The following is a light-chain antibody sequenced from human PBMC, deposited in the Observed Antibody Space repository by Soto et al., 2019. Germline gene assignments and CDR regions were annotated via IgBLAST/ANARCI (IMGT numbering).Light chain of an antibody. V-gene: IGKV4-1*01. Sequence: IVMTQSPDSLAVSLGERATINCKSSQSLLYTSNNKNYLAWFQQKPGQPPRLLIYWASTRESGVPDRFSGSGSGTDFTLTISSLQPEDFATYCCLQHDTYPFTFGPGTKVGIE. CDR3: LQHDTYPFT. CDR2: WAS. CDR1: QSLLYTSNNKNY. J-gene: IGKJ3*01.